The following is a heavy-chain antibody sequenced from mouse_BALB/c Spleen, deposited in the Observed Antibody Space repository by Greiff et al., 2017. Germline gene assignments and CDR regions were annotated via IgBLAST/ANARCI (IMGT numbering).Heavy chain of an antibody. V-gene: IGHV5-6-3*01. Sequence: EVHLVESGGGLVQPGGSLKLSCAASGFTFSSYGMSWIRQTPDKRLELVATINSNGGSTYYPDSVKGRFTISRDNAKNTLYLQMSSLKSEDTAMYYCARGDYDGYYWGQGTTLTVSS. CDR3: ARGDYDGYY. CDR1: GFTFSSYG. CDR2: INSNGGST. J-gene: IGHJ2*01. D-gene: IGHD2-3*01.